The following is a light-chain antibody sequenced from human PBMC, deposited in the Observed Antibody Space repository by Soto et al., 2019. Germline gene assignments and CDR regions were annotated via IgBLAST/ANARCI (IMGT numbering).Light chain of an antibody. CDR1: SSDVGGYNY. Sequence: QSALTQPASVSGSPGKPITISCTGPSSDVGGYNYVSWYQQHPGKAPKLMIYDVSNRPSGVSNRFSGSKSGNTASLTISGLQAEDEADYYCSSYTSSSLHVFGTGTKVTVL. CDR2: DVS. J-gene: IGLJ1*01. V-gene: IGLV2-14*03. CDR3: SSYTSSSLHV.